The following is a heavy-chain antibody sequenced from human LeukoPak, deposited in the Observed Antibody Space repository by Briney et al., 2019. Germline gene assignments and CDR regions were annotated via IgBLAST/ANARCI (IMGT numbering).Heavy chain of an antibody. CDR3: AKKVDDHYDSSGYSY. CDR1: GFTFSSYA. J-gene: IGHJ4*02. V-gene: IGHV3-23*01. CDR2: ISGSGGST. Sequence: GGSLRLSCAASGFTFSSYAMSWVRQAPGKGLEWVSAISGSGGSTYYADSVKGRFTISRDNSKNTLYLQMNSLRAEDTAVYYCAKKVDDHYDSSGYSYWGQGTLVTVSS. D-gene: IGHD3-22*01.